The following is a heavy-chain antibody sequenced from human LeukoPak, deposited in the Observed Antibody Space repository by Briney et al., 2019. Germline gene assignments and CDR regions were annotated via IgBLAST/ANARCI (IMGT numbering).Heavy chain of an antibody. J-gene: IGHJ5*02. CDR3: ARHLGYCSGGSCYGGWFDP. CDR2: IYYSGST. D-gene: IGHD2-15*01. V-gene: IGHV4-59*01. Sequence: SETLSLTCTVSGGSISSCYWSWIRQPPGKGLEWIGYIYYSGSTNYNPSLKSRVTISVDTSKNQFSLKLSSVTAADTAVYYCARHLGYCSGGSCYGGWFDPWGQGTLVTVSS. CDR1: GGSISSCY.